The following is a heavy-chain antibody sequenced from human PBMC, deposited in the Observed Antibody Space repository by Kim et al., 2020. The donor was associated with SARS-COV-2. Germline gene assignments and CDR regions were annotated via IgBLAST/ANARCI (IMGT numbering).Heavy chain of an antibody. Sequence: ASVKVSCKASGYTFTSYAMNWVRQAPGQGLEWMGWINTNTGNPTYAQGFTGRFVFSLDTSVSTAYLQISSLKAEDTAVYYCARPMYVLLWFGELFQGVGMDVWGQGTTVTVSS. V-gene: IGHV7-4-1*02. CDR3: ARPMYVLLWFGELFQGVGMDV. D-gene: IGHD3-10*01. CDR2: INTNTGNP. J-gene: IGHJ6*02. CDR1: GYTFTSYA.